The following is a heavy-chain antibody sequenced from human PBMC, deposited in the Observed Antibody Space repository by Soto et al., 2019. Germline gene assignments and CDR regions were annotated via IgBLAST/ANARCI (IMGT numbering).Heavy chain of an antibody. J-gene: IGHJ4*02. Sequence: SVKGSCKASGGTFSTFGISWVRQAPVQGLEWMGGIIPFFGTARYSQKFEDRITITADESTNTVYMDLRSLTSEDTAIYYCAKSAPMDAGDKYYYDFWGQGALVTVSS. D-gene: IGHD4-17*01. CDR3: AKSAPMDAGDKYYYDF. CDR1: GGTFSTFG. CDR2: IIPFFGTA. V-gene: IGHV1-69*01.